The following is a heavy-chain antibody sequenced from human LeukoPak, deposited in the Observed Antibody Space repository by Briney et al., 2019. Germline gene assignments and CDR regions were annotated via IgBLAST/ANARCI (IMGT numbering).Heavy chain of an antibody. CDR1: GGSISSSNW. D-gene: IGHD3-9*01. V-gene: IGHV4-31*11. Sequence: EPSETLSLTCAVSGGSISSSNWWSWIRQHPGKGLEWIGYIYYSGSTYYNPSLKSRVTISVDTSKNQFSLKLSSVTAADTAVYYCARDHNDILTGSTAFDIWGQGTMVTVSS. CDR3: ARDHNDILTGSTAFDI. J-gene: IGHJ3*02. CDR2: IYYSGST.